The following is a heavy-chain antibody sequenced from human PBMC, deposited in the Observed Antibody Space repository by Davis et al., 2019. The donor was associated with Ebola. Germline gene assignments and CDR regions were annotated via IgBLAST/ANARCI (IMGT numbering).Heavy chain of an antibody. J-gene: IGHJ6*02. V-gene: IGHV3-66*01. CDR3: ARDMTWVWLLSPYGMDV. CDR2: IYSGGST. D-gene: IGHD3-22*01. Sequence: GGSLRLSCAASGFTVSSNYMSWVRQAPGKGLEWVSVIYSGGSTYYADSVKGRFTISRDNSKNTLYLQMNSLRDEDTAVYYCARDMTWVWLLSPYGMDVWGQGTTVTVSS. CDR1: GFTVSSNY.